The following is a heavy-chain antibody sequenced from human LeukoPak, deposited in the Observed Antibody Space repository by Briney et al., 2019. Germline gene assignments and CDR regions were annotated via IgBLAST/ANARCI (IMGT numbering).Heavy chain of an antibody. V-gene: IGHV3-30*18. CDR3: AKSYNGYESKPDY. Sequence: GGSLRLSCEASGFTFSSYGMHWVRQAPGTGLEWVAVISYDGSNKYYADSVKGRFTISRDNSKITLYLQMNSLRAEDTAVYYCAKSYNGYESKPDYWGQGTLVTVSS. CDR2: ISYDGSNK. D-gene: IGHD5-12*01. CDR1: GFTFSSYG. J-gene: IGHJ4*02.